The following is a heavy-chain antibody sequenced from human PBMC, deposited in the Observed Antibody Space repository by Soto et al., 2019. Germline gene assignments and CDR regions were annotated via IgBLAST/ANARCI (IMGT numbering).Heavy chain of an antibody. D-gene: IGHD7-27*01. CDR1: GFTFSSYG. CDR3: ARDLSPQQWGYYYYGMDV. J-gene: IGHJ6*02. V-gene: IGHV3-33*01. Sequence: GGSLRLSCAASGFTFSSYGMHWVRQAPGKGLEWVAVIWYDGSNKYYADSVKGRFTISRDNSKNTLYLQMNSLRAEDTAVYYYARDLSPQQWGYYYYGMDVWGQGTTVTVSS. CDR2: IWYDGSNK.